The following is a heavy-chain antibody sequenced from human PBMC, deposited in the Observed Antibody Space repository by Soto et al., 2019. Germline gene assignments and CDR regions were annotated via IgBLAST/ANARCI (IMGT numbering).Heavy chain of an antibody. CDR1: GGSISSYY. CDR2: IYYSGST. V-gene: IGHV4-59*01. CDR3: AREEYSGNRYYYYMDV. Sequence: PSQTLSLTCTVSGGSISSYYWSWIRQPPGKGLEWIGYIYYSGSTNYNPSLKSRVTISVDTSKNQFSLKLSSVTAADTAVYYCAREEYSGNRYYYYMDVWGKGTTVTVSS. D-gene: IGHD6-6*01. J-gene: IGHJ6*03.